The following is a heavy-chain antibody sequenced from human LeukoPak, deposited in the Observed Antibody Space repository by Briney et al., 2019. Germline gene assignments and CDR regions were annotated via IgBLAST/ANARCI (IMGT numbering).Heavy chain of an antibody. CDR1: GGSISSYY. D-gene: IGHD5-12*01. J-gene: IGHJ5*02. Sequence: PSETLSLTCTVPGGSISSYYWSWIRQPPGKGLECIGYIYYSGSTNYNPSLKSRVTISVDTSKNQFSLKLSSVTAADTAVYYCARARDIVATNWFDPWGQGTLVTVSS. V-gene: IGHV4-59*01. CDR3: ARARDIVATNWFDP. CDR2: IYYSGST.